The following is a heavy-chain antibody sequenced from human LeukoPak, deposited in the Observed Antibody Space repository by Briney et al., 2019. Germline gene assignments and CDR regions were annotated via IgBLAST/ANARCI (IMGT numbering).Heavy chain of an antibody. J-gene: IGHJ4*02. CDR3: ARVGWELPYYFDY. V-gene: IGHV4-59*01. Sequence: SETLSLTCTVSGGSISSYYWSWIRQPPGKGLEWIGYIYYSGSTNYNPSLKSRVTISVDTYKNQFSLKLSSVTAADTAVYYCARVGWELPYYFDYWGQGTLVTVSS. CDR1: GGSISSYY. D-gene: IGHD1-26*01. CDR2: IYYSGST.